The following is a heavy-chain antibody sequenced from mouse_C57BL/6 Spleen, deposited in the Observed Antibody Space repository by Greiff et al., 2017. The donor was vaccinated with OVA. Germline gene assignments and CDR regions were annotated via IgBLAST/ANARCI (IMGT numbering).Heavy chain of an antibody. J-gene: IGHJ2*01. CDR2: IRNKANNHAT. V-gene: IGHV6-6*01. D-gene: IGHD3-2*02. Sequence: EVHLVESGGGLVQPGGSMKLSCAASGFTFSDAWMDWVRQSPEKGLEWVAEIRNKANNHATYYAESVKGRFTISRDDSKSSVYLQMNSLRAEDTGIYYCTRGAQAPFDYWGQGTTLTVSS. CDR3: TRGAQAPFDY. CDR1: GFTFSDAW.